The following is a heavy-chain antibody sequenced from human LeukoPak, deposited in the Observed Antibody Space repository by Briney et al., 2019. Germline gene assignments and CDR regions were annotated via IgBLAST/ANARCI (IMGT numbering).Heavy chain of an antibody. V-gene: IGHV7-4-1*02. CDR3: AVSSSSFVPNFDY. Sequence: ASVKVSCKTSGYTFTSYDLNWVRQATGQGLEWMGWINTNTGNPTYAQGFTGRFVFSLDTPVSTAYLQISSLKAEDTVVYYCAVSSSSFVPNFDYWGQGTLVTVSS. CDR1: GYTFTSYD. J-gene: IGHJ4*02. CDR2: INTNTGNP. D-gene: IGHD6-6*01.